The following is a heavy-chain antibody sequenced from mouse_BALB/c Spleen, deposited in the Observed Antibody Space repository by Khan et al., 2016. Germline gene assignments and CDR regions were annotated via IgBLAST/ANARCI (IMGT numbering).Heavy chain of an antibody. Sequence: EVELVESGGGLVQPGGSLKLSCAASGFTFSTYAMSWVRQTPDKRLELVATINSNGGSTYYPDNVKGRFTISRDNAKNNLYLQMSSLKSEDTAMYYCARVRQAVDYWGQGTSVTVSS. J-gene: IGHJ4*01. CDR2: INSNGGST. CDR3: ARVRQAVDY. CDR1: GFTFSTYA. D-gene: IGHD2-14*01. V-gene: IGHV5-6-3*01.